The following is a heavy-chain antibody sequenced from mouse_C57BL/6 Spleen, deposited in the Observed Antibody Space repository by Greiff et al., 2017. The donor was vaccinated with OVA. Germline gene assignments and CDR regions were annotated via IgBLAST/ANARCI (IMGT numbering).Heavy chain of an antibody. CDR1: GYTFTSYW. CDR3: ARRGLVADFDY. CDR2: IHPNSGST. V-gene: IGHV1-64*01. Sequence: QVQLQQPGAELVKPGASVKLSCKASGYTFTSYWMHWVKQRPGQGLEWIGMIHPNSGSTNYNEKFKSKATLTVDKSSSTAYMQLSSLTSEDSAVYYFARRGLVADFDYWGQGTTLTVSS. J-gene: IGHJ2*01. D-gene: IGHD1-1*01.